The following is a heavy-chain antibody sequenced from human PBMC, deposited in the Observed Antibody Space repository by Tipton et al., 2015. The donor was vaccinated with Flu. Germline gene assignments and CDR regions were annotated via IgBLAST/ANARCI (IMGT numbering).Heavy chain of an antibody. V-gene: IGHV3-43D*03. CDR1: GFIFDDYA. Sequence: GSLRLSCAASGFIFDDYAMHWVRQAPGKGLEWVSLINWDGGSAFYADSVKGRFTISRDNSKNSLYLQMNSLSAEDTALYYCAKSPYVSSGYFDLWGQGTLVTVSS. D-gene: IGHD3-22*01. J-gene: IGHJ4*02. CDR2: INWDGGSA. CDR3: AKSPYVSSGYFDL.